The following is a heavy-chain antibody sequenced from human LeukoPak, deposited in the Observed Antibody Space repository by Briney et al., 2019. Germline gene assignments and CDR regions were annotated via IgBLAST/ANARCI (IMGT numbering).Heavy chain of an antibody. J-gene: IGHJ5*02. CDR2: INPSGGST. CDR3: TMVRGVRSVWFDP. V-gene: IGHV1-46*03. CDR1: GYTFTSYY. D-gene: IGHD3-10*01. Sequence: GASVTVSCKASGYTFTSYYMHWVRQAPGQGLEWMGIINPSGGSTSYAQKFQGRVTMTRDTSTSTVYMELSSLRSEDTAVYYCTMVRGVRSVWFDPWGQGTLVTVSS.